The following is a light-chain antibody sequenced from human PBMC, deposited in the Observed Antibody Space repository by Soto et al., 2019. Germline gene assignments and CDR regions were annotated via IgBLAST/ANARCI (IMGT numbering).Light chain of an antibody. V-gene: IGKV2-28*01. CDR1: PCLLRPNVNTY. CDR2: LAT. J-gene: IGKJ4*01. CDR3: MQDIQSPFT. Sequence: DTVMTQSPLSMPVTPGEPASISCRSSPCLLRPNVNTYLDWYLQKPGQSPQLLISLATTRASGVPDRFSGSGSGTDFTLQISRVEAEDVGVYYCMQDIQSPFTFGGGTKVDIK.